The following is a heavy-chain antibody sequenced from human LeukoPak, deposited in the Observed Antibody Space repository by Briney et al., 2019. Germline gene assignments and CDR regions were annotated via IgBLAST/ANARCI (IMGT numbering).Heavy chain of an antibody. V-gene: IGHV4-39*01. CDR3: ARTYWAHDAFDI. Sequence: SETLSLTCTVSGGSISSSNYYWGWIRQPPGMGLEWIGSIYYSGSTYYNPSLKSRVTISVDTSKNQFSLKLSSVTAADTAVYYCARTYWAHDAFDIWGQGTMVTVSS. CDR2: IYYSGST. D-gene: IGHD2-8*02. J-gene: IGHJ3*02. CDR1: GGSISSSNYY.